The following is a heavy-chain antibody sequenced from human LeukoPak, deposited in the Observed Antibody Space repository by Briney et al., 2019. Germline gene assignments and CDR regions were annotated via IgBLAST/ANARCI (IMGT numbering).Heavy chain of an antibody. CDR3: ARPARWCYYYFDV. CDR2: IYPGDSDT. J-gene: IGHJ6*03. V-gene: IGHV5-51*01. D-gene: IGHD2-21*01. CDR1: GYSLTSSC. Sequence: GQSLKISCPGPGYSLTSSCIGWVRQMPGKGLEWMGIIYPGDSDTRYSPSFQGQVTISADKSISTAYLQWSSLKASDTAMYYCARPARWCYYYFDVWGKGTTVTVSS.